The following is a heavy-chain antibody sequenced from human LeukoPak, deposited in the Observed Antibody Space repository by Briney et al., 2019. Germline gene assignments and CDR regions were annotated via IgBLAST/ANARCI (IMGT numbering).Heavy chain of an antibody. V-gene: IGHV3-48*04. Sequence: QPGGSLRLSCAASGFTFSSYSMNWVRQAPGKGLEWVSYISSSSSTIYYADSVKGRFTISRDNAKNTLYLQTNSLKAEDTAVYYCARSRAAAGTLGFDPWGQGTLVTVSS. CDR2: ISSSSSTI. CDR3: ARSRAAAGTLGFDP. J-gene: IGHJ5*02. D-gene: IGHD6-13*01. CDR1: GFTFSSYS.